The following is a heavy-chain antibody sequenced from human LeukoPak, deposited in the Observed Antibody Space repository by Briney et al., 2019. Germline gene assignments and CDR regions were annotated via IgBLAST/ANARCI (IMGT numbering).Heavy chain of an antibody. CDR1: GGSISSYY. V-gene: IGHV4-59*01. Sequence: SETLSLTCTVSGGSISSYYWSWIRQPPGRGLEWIGYIYYSGSTNYNPSLKSRVTISVDTSKNQFSLKLSSVTAADTAVYYCARGSRDFDYWGQGTLVTVSS. CDR3: ARGSRDFDY. CDR2: IYYSGST. J-gene: IGHJ4*02.